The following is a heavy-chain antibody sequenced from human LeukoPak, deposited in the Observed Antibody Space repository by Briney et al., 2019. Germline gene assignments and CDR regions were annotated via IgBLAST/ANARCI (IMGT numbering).Heavy chain of an antibody. CDR3: ARLRWHYYYYYYMDV. Sequence: PSETLSLTCEVSVESISTNIFYWGWIRQPPGKGLEWIGSVHYSGTNYRNPSLKSRVTISVDTSKNQFSLKLSSVTAADTAVYYCARLRWHYYYYYYMDVWGKGTTVTISS. J-gene: IGHJ6*03. CDR2: VHYSGTN. D-gene: IGHD4-23*01. V-gene: IGHV4-39*07. CDR1: VESISTNIFY.